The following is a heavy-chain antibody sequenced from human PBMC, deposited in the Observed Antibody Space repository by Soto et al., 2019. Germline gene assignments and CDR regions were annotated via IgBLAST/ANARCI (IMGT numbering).Heavy chain of an antibody. CDR3: ARDSYMTF. CDR1: GFAASSHY. CDR2: IYNGGDT. V-gene: IGHV3-66*01. Sequence: EVQLVESGGGLVQPGGSLRLSCVASGFAASSHYMNWVRQAPGKGLEWVAIIYNGGDTYYADSVKGRFTISRDDSKNTLYVQMNSLTAEDTAIYYCARDSYMTFWGQGTLVTVSS. D-gene: IGHD1-26*01. J-gene: IGHJ4*02.